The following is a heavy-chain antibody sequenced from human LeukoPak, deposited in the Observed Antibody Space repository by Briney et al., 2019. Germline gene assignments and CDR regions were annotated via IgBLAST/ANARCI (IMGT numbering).Heavy chain of an antibody. Sequence: GGSLRLSCTASGLTLGGHDMHWVRQTTGEGLEWVAAVSSGHHAFYAGSVKGRFTVSRENAKNSLYLQMNSLRAGDTAVYYCVREARGYHYTYFDYWGQGSLVTVSS. V-gene: IGHV3-13*01. CDR2: VSSGHHA. J-gene: IGHJ4*02. CDR3: VREARGYHYTYFDY. CDR1: GLTLGGHD. D-gene: IGHD5-18*01.